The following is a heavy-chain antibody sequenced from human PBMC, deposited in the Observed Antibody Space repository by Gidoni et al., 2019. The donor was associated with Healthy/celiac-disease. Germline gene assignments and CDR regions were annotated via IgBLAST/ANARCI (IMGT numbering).Heavy chain of an antibody. CDR2: ISYDGSNK. Sequence: QVQLVESGGGVVQPGRSLRLSCAASGFTFSSYGMHWVRQAPGKGLEWVAVISYDGSNKYYADSVKGRFTISRDNSKNTLYLQMNSLRAEDTAVYYCAKDPFAGSHNWFDPWGQGTLVTVSS. CDR1: GFTFSSYG. D-gene: IGHD3-16*01. V-gene: IGHV3-30*18. CDR3: AKDPFAGSHNWFDP. J-gene: IGHJ5*02.